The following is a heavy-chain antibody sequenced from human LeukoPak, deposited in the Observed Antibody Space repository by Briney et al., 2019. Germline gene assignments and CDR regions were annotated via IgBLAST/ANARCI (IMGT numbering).Heavy chain of an antibody. Sequence: SETLSLSCNVSGGSISNINYYWGWIRQPPGKGLEWIGEINHSGSTTYNPSLKSRVTISVDTSKNQFSLKLSSVTAADTAVYYCARGLAGGGVFDYWGQGTLVTVSS. CDR3: ARGLAGGGVFDY. V-gene: IGHV4-39*07. CDR2: INHSGST. CDR1: GGSISNINYY. J-gene: IGHJ4*02. D-gene: IGHD3-16*01.